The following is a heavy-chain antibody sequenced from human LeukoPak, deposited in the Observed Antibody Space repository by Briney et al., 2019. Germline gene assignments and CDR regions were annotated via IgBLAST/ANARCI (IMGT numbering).Heavy chain of an antibody. CDR1: GDSVTNFY. J-gene: IGHJ4*02. CDR2: IYYTGST. V-gene: IGHV4-59*08. D-gene: IGHD3-10*01. CDR3: ARHASSYGSGSYPLDY. Sequence: PSETLSLTCTVSGDSVTNFYWSWIRQPPGKGLEWIAYIYYTGSTNYNPSLKSRATISVDTTKNQFSLKLTSVTAADTAVYYCARHASSYGSGSYPLDYWGQGTLVTVSS.